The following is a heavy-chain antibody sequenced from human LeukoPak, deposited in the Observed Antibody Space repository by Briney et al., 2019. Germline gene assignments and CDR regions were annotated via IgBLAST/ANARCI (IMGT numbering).Heavy chain of an antibody. V-gene: IGHV3-74*01. CDR3: ARDRRLWGF. CDR2: INEDGSTT. Sequence: GGSLRLSCAASGFTFSSNWMHWVRQAPGKGLVWVSRINEDGSTTNYADSVKGRFTISRDNAKNSLYLQMNSLRAEDTAVYYCARDRRLWGFWGQGTLVTVSS. D-gene: IGHD7-27*01. J-gene: IGHJ4*02. CDR1: GFTFSSNW.